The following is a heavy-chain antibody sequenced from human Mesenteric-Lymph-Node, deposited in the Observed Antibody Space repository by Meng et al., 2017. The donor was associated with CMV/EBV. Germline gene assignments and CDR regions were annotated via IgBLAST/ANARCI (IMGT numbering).Heavy chain of an antibody. Sequence: ASGGTFSSYAISWVRQAPGQGLEWMGGIIPIFGTANYAQKFQGRVTITTDESTSTAYMELSSLRSEDTAVYYCARNIPGIAAAEFDYWGQGTLVTVSS. CDR1: GGTFSSYA. CDR3: ARNIPGIAAAEFDY. CDR2: IIPIFGTA. J-gene: IGHJ4*02. V-gene: IGHV1-69*05. D-gene: IGHD6-13*01.